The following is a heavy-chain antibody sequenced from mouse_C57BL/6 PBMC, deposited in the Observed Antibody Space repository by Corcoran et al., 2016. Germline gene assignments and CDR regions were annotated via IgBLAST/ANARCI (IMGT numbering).Heavy chain of an antibody. CDR2: ISYNGSN. CDR1: GYSITSGYY. CDR3: ARRRYPYSNYEVY. D-gene: IGHD2-5*01. Sequence: DVQLQESGPGLVKPSQSLSLTCSVTGYSITSGYYWNWIRQFPGNKLEWMGYISYNGSNNYNPSLKNRISITRDTSKNQFFLKLNSVTTEDTATYYCARRRYPYSNYEVYWGQGTTLTVSS. J-gene: IGHJ2*01. V-gene: IGHV3-6*01.